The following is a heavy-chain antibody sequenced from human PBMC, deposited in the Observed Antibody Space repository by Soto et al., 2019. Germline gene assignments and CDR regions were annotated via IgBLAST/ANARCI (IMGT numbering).Heavy chain of an antibody. CDR1: GFTFSGSA. CDR2: IRSKANSYAT. V-gene: IGHV3-73*01. D-gene: IGHD4-17*01. Sequence: EVQLVESGGGLVQPGGSLKLSCAASGFTFSGSAMHWVRQASGKGLEWVGRIRSKANSYATAYAASVKGRFTISRDDSKNTAYLQMNSLKTEDTAVYYCTRPQDENYGAYAYWGQGTLVTVSS. J-gene: IGHJ4*02. CDR3: TRPQDENYGAYAY.